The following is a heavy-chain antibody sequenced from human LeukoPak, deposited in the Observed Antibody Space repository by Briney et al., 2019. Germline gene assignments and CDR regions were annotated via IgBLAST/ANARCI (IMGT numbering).Heavy chain of an antibody. Sequence: PSETLSLTCTVSGGSISSYYWSWIRKPPGKGLEWIGYIYYSGSTNYNPSLKSRVTISVDTSKNQFSLKLSSVTAADTAVYYCARAQPITMVRGVIYYYYYMDVWGKGTTVTVSS. V-gene: IGHV4-59*01. CDR2: IYYSGST. CDR1: GGSISSYY. J-gene: IGHJ6*03. D-gene: IGHD3-10*01. CDR3: ARAQPITMVRGVIYYYYYMDV.